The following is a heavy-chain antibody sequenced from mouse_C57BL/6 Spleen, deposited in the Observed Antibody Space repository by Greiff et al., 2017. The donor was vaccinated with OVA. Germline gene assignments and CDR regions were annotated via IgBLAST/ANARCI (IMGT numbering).Heavy chain of an antibody. J-gene: IGHJ2*01. CDR1: GYTFTSYW. Sequence: QVQLQQPGAELVKPGASVKLSCKASGYTFTSYWMQWVKQRPGQGLEWIGEIDPSDSYTNYNQQFKGKATLTVDTSSSTAYMQLSSLTSEDSAVYYCARKKNYGDFDYWGQGTTLTVSS. V-gene: IGHV1-50*01. D-gene: IGHD2-4*01. CDR2: IDPSDSYT. CDR3: ARKKNYGDFDY.